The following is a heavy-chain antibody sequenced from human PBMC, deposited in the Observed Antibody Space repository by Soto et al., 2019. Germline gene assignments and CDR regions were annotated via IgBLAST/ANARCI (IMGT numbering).Heavy chain of an antibody. D-gene: IGHD6-19*01. CDR1: GFTFSSYG. V-gene: IGHV3-33*01. J-gene: IGHJ4*02. CDR2: IWYDGSNK. Sequence: QVLLVESGGGVVQPGRSLRLSCAASGFTFSSYGMHWVRQAPGKGLEWVAVIWYDGSNKYYADSVKGRFTISRDNSKNTLYLQMNSLRVEDTAVYYCARDRYSSGWYALDYWGQGTLVTVSS. CDR3: ARDRYSSGWYALDY.